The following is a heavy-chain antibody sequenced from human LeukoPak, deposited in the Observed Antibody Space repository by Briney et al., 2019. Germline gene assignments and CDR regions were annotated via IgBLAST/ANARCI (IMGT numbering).Heavy chain of an antibody. J-gene: IGHJ5*02. V-gene: IGHV3-30*02. CDR2: IRYEGNNE. Sequence: PGGSLRLSCAASGFTFSNYGMLWVRQAPGKGLEWVAFIRYEGNNEYYADSVKGRFTISRDNSKNTLYLEMNSLRAEDTAVYYCAKDLMRDRWFGESWGQGTLVTVSS. D-gene: IGHD3-10*01. CDR3: AKDLMRDRWFGES. CDR1: GFTFSNYG.